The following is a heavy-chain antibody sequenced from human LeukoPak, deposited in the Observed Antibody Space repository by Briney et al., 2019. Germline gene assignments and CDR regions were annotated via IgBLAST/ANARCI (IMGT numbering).Heavy chain of an antibody. Sequence: GGSLRLSCAASGFTVSSNYMSWVRQAPGKGLEWVSVIYSGGSTYYADSVKGRFTISRDNSKNTLYLQMNSLRAEDMAVYYCARLGEHYYDSSGYYPEYFQHWGQGTLVTVSS. CDR2: IYSGGST. J-gene: IGHJ1*01. CDR1: GFTVSSNY. V-gene: IGHV3-53*01. CDR3: ARLGEHYYDSSGYYPEYFQH. D-gene: IGHD3-22*01.